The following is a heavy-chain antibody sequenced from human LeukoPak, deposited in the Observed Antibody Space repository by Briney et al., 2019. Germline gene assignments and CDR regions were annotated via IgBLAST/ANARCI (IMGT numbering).Heavy chain of an antibody. D-gene: IGHD6-13*01. CDR3: ARIAAAYYYYYMDV. Sequence: PGGSLRLSCAASGFTFSSYWMSWVRQAPGKGLEWVANIKQDGSEKHYVDSVKGRFTISRDNAKNSLYLQMNSLRAEDTAVYYCARIAAAYYYYYMDVWGKGTTVTVSS. J-gene: IGHJ6*03. CDR2: IKQDGSEK. CDR1: GFTFSSYW. V-gene: IGHV3-7*01.